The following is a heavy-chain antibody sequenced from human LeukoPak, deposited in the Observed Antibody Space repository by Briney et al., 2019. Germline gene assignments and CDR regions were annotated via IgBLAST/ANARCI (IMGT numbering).Heavy chain of an antibody. D-gene: IGHD3-22*01. Sequence: GGSLRLSCAASGIIFNNVWMNWVRQAPGKGLEWVARIKSKSDGGTTDYAAPVKGRFTISRDDSKNTLYLQMNSLKTDDTAVYYCTTDYYDSSGYYYTLTDYWGQGTLVTVSS. V-gene: IGHV3-15*07. CDR3: TTDYYDSSGYYYTLTDY. CDR2: IKSKSDGGTT. CDR1: GIIFNNVW. J-gene: IGHJ4*02.